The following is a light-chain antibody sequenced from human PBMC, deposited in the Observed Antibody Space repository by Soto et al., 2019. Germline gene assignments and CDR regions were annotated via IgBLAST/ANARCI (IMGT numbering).Light chain of an antibody. CDR3: QHGGT. J-gene: IGKJ2*02. V-gene: IGKV3-20*01. CDR1: QSVSSSY. CDR2: GAS. Sequence: EIVLTQSPGTLSLSPGERATLSCRASQSVSSSYLAWYQQKPGQAPRLLIYGASSRATGIPDRFSGSGSGTDFTLTISRLEPEDFTVYYCQHGGTFGQGTKLEIK.